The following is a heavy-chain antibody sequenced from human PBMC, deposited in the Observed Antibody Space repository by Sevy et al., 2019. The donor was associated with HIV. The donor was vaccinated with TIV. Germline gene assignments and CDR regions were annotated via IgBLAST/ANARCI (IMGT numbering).Heavy chain of an antibody. CDR3: ARDLSPLDYYGSGSYHTSDY. Sequence: ASVKVSCKASGYTFTSHGISWVRQAPGQGLEWVGWISTYNDDTKYAQKVQGRVTMTTDTSTTTVFMELRSLRSDDTAIYYCARDLSPLDYYGSGSYHTSDYWGQGTLVTVSS. CDR2: ISTYNDDT. V-gene: IGHV1-18*01. D-gene: IGHD3-10*01. J-gene: IGHJ4*02. CDR1: GYTFTSHG.